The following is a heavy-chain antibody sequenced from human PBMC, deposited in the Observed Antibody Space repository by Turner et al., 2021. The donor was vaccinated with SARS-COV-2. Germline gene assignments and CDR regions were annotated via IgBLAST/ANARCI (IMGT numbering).Heavy chain of an antibody. V-gene: IGHV3-9*01. CDR2: ISWNSGSI. Sequence: EVQLVESGGGLVQPGRSLRLSCAASGFTFDDYAMHWVRQAPGKGLECVSGISWNSGSIGYADSVKGRFTISRDNAKNSLYLQMNSLRAEDTAFYYCARDRGGEQLVRLFDYWGQGTLVTVSS. CDR1: GFTFDDYA. CDR3: ARDRGGEQLVRLFDY. D-gene: IGHD6-6*01. J-gene: IGHJ4*02.